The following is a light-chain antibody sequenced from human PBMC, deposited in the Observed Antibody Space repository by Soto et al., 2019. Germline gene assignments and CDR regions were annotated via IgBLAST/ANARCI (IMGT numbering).Light chain of an antibody. Sequence: TVLTQSPGTLSLSPGERATLSCRASQTVTRNYLSWYQQRPGQAPRLLIYGASNRATGVPDRFSGSGSGTDFTLTISRLEPEDFAVYFCQQSVSSPFTFGPGTKVDIK. V-gene: IGKV3-20*01. CDR2: GAS. J-gene: IGKJ3*01. CDR1: QTVTRNY. CDR3: QQSVSSPFT.